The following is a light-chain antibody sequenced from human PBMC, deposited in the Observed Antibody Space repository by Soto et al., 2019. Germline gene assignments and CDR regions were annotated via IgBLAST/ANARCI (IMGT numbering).Light chain of an antibody. V-gene: IGKV1-39*01. Sequence: DVQLTQSPSSLSASVGDRVTITCRANQSISNFLNWYQRKHGEAPKLLIYAASNLQSGVPSRFSGSGSATDFALTIGGLQPDDFATYYCQQTYSTPRLTFGGGTKV. J-gene: IGKJ4*01. CDR3: QQTYSTPRLT. CDR1: QSISNF. CDR2: AAS.